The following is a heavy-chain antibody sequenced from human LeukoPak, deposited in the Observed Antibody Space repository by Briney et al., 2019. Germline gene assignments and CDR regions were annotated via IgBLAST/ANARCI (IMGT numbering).Heavy chain of an antibody. V-gene: IGHV1-69*06. CDR1: GGTFSSYA. CDR3: ARGTSGIVRDYYYYMDV. CDR2: IIPIFGTA. D-gene: IGHD3-10*01. Sequence: SVKVSCKASGGTFSSYAISWVRQAPGQGLEWMGGIIPIFGTANYAQKFQGRVTITADKSTSTAYMELSRLRSEDTAVYYCARGTSGIVRDYYYYMDVWGKGTTVTISS. J-gene: IGHJ6*03.